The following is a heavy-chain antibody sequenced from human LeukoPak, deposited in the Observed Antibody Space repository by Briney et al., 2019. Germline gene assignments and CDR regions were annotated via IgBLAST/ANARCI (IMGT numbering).Heavy chain of an antibody. V-gene: IGHV3-48*01. CDR3: ARVRGAAAGS. CDR2: ISSSSNTI. D-gene: IGHD6-13*01. CDR1: GFTFSSYA. Sequence: GGSLRLSCAASGFTFSSYAMCWVRQAPGKGLEWVSYISSSSNTIYYADSVKGRFTISRDNAKNSLHLQMDSLTAEDTAVYYCARVRGAAAGSWGQGTLVTVSS. J-gene: IGHJ4*02.